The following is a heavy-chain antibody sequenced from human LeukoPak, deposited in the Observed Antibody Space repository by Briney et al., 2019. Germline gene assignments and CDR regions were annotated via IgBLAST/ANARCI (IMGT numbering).Heavy chain of an antibody. CDR1: GFTFRSYW. V-gene: IGHV3-30-3*01. D-gene: IGHD7-27*01. J-gene: IGHJ4*02. CDR2: ISYDGSNK. CDR3: ARDSEAGNWGYYFDY. Sequence: GGSLRLSCVASGFTFRSYWMHWVRQAPGKGLEWVAVISYDGSNKYYADSVKGRFTISRDNSKNTLYLQMNSLRAEDTAVYYCARDSEAGNWGYYFDYWGQGTLVTVSS.